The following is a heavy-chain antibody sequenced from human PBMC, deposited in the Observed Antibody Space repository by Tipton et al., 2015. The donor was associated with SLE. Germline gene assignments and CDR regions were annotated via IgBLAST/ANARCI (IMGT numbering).Heavy chain of an antibody. D-gene: IGHD6-13*01. V-gene: IGHV1-8*01. CDR2: MNPNSGNT. J-gene: IGHJ4*02. Sequence: QVQLVQSGAEVKKPGASVKVSCKASGYTFTSYDINWVRQATGQGLEWMGWMNPNSGNTGYAQKFQGRVTMTRNTSISTAYMGLSSLRSDDTAVYYCARGAKFQQPYDYWGQGTLVTVSS. CDR1: GYTFTSYD. CDR3: ARGAKFQQPYDY.